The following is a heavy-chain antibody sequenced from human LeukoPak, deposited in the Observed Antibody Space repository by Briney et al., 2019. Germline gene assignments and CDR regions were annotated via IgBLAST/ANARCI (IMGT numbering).Heavy chain of an antibody. CDR2: IYYSGST. Sequence: SETLSLTCTVSGGSISSYYWSWIRQPPGKGLEWIGYIYYSGSTNYNPSLRSRVTISVDTSKNQFSLKLSSVTAADTAVYYCARVVAPPYWYFDLWGRGTLVTVSS. J-gene: IGHJ2*01. V-gene: IGHV4-59*01. D-gene: IGHD2-15*01. CDR3: ARVVAPPYWYFDL. CDR1: GGSISSYY.